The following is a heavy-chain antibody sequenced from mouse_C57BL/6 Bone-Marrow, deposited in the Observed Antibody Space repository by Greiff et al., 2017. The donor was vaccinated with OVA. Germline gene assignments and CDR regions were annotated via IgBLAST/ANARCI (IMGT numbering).Heavy chain of an antibody. Sequence: VQLQQPGAELVRPGSSVKLSCKASGYTFTSYWMHWVKQRPIQGLEWIGNIDPSDSETHYNQKFKDKATLTVDKSSSTAYMQLSSLTSEDSAVYYCARWGGDGYYYFDYWGQGTTLTVSS. J-gene: IGHJ2*01. CDR3: ARWGGDGYYYFDY. CDR1: GYTFTSYW. V-gene: IGHV1-52*01. CDR2: IDPSDSET. D-gene: IGHD2-3*01.